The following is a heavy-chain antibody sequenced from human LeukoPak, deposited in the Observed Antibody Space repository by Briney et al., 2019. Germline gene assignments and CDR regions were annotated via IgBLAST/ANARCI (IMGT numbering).Heavy chain of an antibody. CDR2: INPSGGT. D-gene: IGHD1-20*01. CDR1: GGFFSAHY. CDR3: ARANWKAFDV. Sequence: SETLSLTCAVYGGFFSAHYWMWIRQSPGKGLEWISEINPSGGTNYNPSLKSRVTISIDTSKNQFSLRLNSVAAADTAVYFCARANWKAFDVWGHGTTVSVSS. J-gene: IGHJ3*01. V-gene: IGHV4-34*01.